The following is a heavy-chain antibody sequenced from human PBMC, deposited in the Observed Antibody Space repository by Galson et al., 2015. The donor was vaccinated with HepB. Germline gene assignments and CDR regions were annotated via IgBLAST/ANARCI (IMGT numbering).Heavy chain of an antibody. CDR2: ISYDGSNK. Sequence: SLRLSCAASGFTFSSYGMHWVRQAPGKGLEWVAVISYDGSNKYYAGSVKGRFTISRDNSKNTLYLQMNSLRAEDTAVYYCAKEGSIFGVVIIEYYFDYWGQGTLVTVSS. D-gene: IGHD3-3*01. CDR3: AKEGSIFGVVIIEYYFDY. V-gene: IGHV3-30*18. J-gene: IGHJ4*02. CDR1: GFTFSSYG.